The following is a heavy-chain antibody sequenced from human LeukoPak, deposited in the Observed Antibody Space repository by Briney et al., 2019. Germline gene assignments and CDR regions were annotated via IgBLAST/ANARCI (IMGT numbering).Heavy chain of an antibody. CDR2: IYPGDSDT. Sequence: GESLKISCKGSGYSFTRYWIAWVRQMPGKGLEWMGIIYPGDSDTRYSPSFQGQVTISADKSISTAYLQWSSLKASDTAMYYCARQTTYYDILTGYGYFDYWGQGTLVTVSS. D-gene: IGHD3-9*01. CDR1: GYSFTRYW. J-gene: IGHJ4*02. CDR3: ARQTTYYDILTGYGYFDY. V-gene: IGHV5-51*01.